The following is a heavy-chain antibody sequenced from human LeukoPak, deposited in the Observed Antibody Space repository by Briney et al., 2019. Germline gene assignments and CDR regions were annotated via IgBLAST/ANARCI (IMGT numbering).Heavy chain of an antibody. CDR3: ARSSEAVAGHFDY. D-gene: IGHD6-19*01. CDR2: IYPGDSDT. J-gene: IGHJ4*02. CDR1: GYSFTSYW. V-gene: IGHV5-51*01. Sequence: GESLKISCKGSGYSFTSYWIGWMRQMPGKGLEWMGIIYPGDSDTRYSPSFQGQVTISADKSISTAYLQWSSLKASDTAMYYCARSSEAVAGHFDYWGQGTLVTVSS.